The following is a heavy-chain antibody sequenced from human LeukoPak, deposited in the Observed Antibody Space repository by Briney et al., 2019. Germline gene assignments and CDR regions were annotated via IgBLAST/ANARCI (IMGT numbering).Heavy chain of an antibody. J-gene: IGHJ3*02. CDR2: IYYSGST. CDR1: GGSISSSSYY. Sequence: PSETLSLTCTVSGGSISSSSYYWSWIRQPPGKGLEWIGYIYYSGSTNYNPSLKSRVTISVDTSKNQFSLKLSSVTAADTAVYYCARGFWNDPDAFDIWGQGTMVTVSS. V-gene: IGHV4-61*01. D-gene: IGHD1-1*01. CDR3: ARGFWNDPDAFDI.